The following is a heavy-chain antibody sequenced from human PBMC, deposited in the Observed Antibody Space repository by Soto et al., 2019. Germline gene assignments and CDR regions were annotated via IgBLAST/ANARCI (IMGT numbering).Heavy chain of an antibody. Sequence: ASVKVSCKASGITFSTYAMHWVRQAPGQRLKRMGWINAGNGNTRYSQKFQGRVTLTRHTSASTTYMDLSSLRSEDTAIYYCGGAISGYVTWGQGTLVTVSS. V-gene: IGHV1-3*01. CDR2: INAGNGNT. J-gene: IGHJ4*02. CDR3: GGAISGYVT. D-gene: IGHD5-12*01. CDR1: GITFSTYA.